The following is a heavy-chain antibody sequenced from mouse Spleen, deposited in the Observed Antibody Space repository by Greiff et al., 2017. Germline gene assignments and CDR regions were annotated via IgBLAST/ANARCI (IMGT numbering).Heavy chain of an antibody. V-gene: IGHV1-69*01. J-gene: IGHJ1*03. Sequence: QVQLQQPGAELVMPGASVKLSCKASGYTFTSYWMHWVKQRPGQGLEWIGEIDPSDSYTNYNQKFKGKATLTVDKSSSTAYMQLSSLTSEDSAVYYYARPLSYYGSSYVWYFDVWGTGTTVTVSS. CDR3: ARPLSYYGSSYVWYFDV. CDR2: IDPSDSYT. D-gene: IGHD1-1*01. CDR1: GYTFTSYW.